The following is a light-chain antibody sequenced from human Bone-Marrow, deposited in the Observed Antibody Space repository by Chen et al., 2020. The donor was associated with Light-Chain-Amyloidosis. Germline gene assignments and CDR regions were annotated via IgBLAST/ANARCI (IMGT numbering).Light chain of an antibody. J-gene: IGLJ3*02. CDR3: QVWDRSSDRPV. V-gene: IGLV3-21*02. Sequence: SYVLTQPSSVSVAPGQTATIACGGNNIGSTSVHWYQQTPGQAPLLVVYDDSDRPSGIPERLAGSNSRITATLTIGSVEAGDEADYYCQVWDRSSDRPVFGGGTKLTVL. CDR2: DDS. CDR1: NIGSTS.